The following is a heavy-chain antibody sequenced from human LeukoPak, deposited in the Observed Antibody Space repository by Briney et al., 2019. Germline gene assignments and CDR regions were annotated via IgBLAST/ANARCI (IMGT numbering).Heavy chain of an antibody. CDR2: IYYSGST. J-gene: IGHJ4*02. D-gene: IGHD3-22*01. Sequence: SETLSLTCTVSGVSISSYYWSWIRQPPGKGLEWIGYIYYSGSTNYNPLLKSRVTISVDASKNQFSLKLSSVTAADTAVYYCARDPHYYDSSGYLNYFDYWGQGTLVTVSS. CDR3: ARDPHYYDSSGYLNYFDY. CDR1: GVSISSYY. V-gene: IGHV4-59*01.